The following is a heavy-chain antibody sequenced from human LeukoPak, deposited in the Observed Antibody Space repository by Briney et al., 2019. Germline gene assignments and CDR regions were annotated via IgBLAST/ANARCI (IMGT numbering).Heavy chain of an antibody. D-gene: IGHD3-9*01. V-gene: IGHV3-23*01. CDR1: GFTFSSYA. CDR3: AKEGIARNYDILTGYYYFDY. J-gene: IGHJ4*02. Sequence: GGSLRLSCAASGFTFSSYAMSWVRQAPGKGLEWVSAISGSGGSTYYADSVKGRFTISRDNSKNTLYLQMNSLRAEDTVVYYCAKEGIARNYDILTGYYYFDYWGQGTLVTVSS. CDR2: ISGSGGST.